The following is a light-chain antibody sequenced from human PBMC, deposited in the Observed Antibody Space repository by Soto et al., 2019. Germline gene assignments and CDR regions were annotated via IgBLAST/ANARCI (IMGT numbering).Light chain of an antibody. CDR2: GAS. Sequence: EIVLTQSPGTLSLSPGERATLSCRASQSVSSSYLACYQQKPGQAPRLLIYGASSRATGIPDRFSRSGSGTELPLTTSRQEPEDFAVDYCQQYQSSPLTFGGGTKVEIK. J-gene: IGKJ4*01. V-gene: IGKV3-20*01. CDR3: QQYQSSPLT. CDR1: QSVSSSY.